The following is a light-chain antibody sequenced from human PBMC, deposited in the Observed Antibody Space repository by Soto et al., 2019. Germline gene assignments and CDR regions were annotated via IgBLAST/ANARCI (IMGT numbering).Light chain of an antibody. CDR1: QSVTNSF. CDR3: QQYVSSPWA. V-gene: IGKV3-20*01. CDR2: GAS. Sequence: EIVLAESPGTLSLSPGERATPSCRPSQSVTNSFLAWYQQKPGQAPRLLIYGASRRATGIPNRFTGSGSGTDFTLTISRLDPEDFAVYYCQQYVSSPWAFGQGTKVDIK. J-gene: IGKJ1*01.